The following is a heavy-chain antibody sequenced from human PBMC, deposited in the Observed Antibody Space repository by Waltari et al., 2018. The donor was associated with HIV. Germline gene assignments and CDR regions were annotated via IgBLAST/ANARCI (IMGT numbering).Heavy chain of an antibody. D-gene: IGHD5-18*01. J-gene: IGHJ6*02. V-gene: IGHV1-46*01. CDR1: GYIVISHY. Sequence: QVQLVQSGAEVKKPGASVKVSCQAFGYIVISHYMHWPRQAPGQRLEWMGIINPSGGSTTYAQKFQGRVTMTRDTSTSTVYMELSSLRSEDTAVYYCARGVPVDTAMGKYYYYALDVWGQGTTVTVSS. CDR3: ARGVPVDTAMGKYYYYALDV. CDR2: INPSGGST.